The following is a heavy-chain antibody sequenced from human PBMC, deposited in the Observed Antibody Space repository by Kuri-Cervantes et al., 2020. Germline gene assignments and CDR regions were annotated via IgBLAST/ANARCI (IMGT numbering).Heavy chain of an antibody. CDR3: AREVVPDPTTNAFDI. V-gene: IGHV1-2*02. Sequence: ASVKVSCKASGYTFTGYYMHWVRQAPGQGLEWMGWINPNSGGTNYAQKFQGRVTMTRDTSISTAYMELSRLRSDDTAVYYCAREVVPDPTTNAFDIWGRGTMVTVSS. J-gene: IGHJ3*02. CDR2: INPNSGGT. CDR1: GYTFTGYY. D-gene: IGHD2-2*01.